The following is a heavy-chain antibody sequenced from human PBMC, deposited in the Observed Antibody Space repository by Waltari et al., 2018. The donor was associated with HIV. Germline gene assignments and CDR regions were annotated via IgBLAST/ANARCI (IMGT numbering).Heavy chain of an antibody. CDR2: INHRGST. D-gene: IGHD6-6*01. CDR3: ARGWPGVSIAARPCPEDV. CDR1: GGSFSGYY. V-gene: IGHV4-34*01. Sequence: QVQLQQWGAGLLKPSETLSLTCAVYGGSFSGYYWSWIRQPPVKGLEWIGEINHRGSTNYSPSLKSRVTISVDTSKNQFSRKLSSVTAADTAVYYCARGWPGVSIAARPCPEDVWGQGTTVTVSS. J-gene: IGHJ6*02.